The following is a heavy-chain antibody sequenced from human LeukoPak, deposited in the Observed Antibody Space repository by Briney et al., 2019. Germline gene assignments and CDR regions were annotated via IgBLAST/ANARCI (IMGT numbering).Heavy chain of an antibody. D-gene: IGHD6-19*01. J-gene: IGHJ4*02. CDR3: ARLGSDFDY. Sequence: SETLSLTCTVSGGSVSSNGYFWNWIRQPPGKGLEWIGYIYNRGSTNYNPSLKSRVTISVDTSNNQFSLKLTSVTAADTAVYYCARLGSDFDYWGQGTLVTVSS. CDR1: GGSVSSNGYF. CDR2: IYNRGST. V-gene: IGHV4-61*08.